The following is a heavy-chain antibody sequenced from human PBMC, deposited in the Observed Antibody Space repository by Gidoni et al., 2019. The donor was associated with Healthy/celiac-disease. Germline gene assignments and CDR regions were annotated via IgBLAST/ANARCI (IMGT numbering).Heavy chain of an antibody. V-gene: IGHV4-39*01. CDR2: IYYSGST. Sequence: QLQLQESGTGLVQPSETLSLTCTVSAGSISSSSYYWGWIRQPPGKWLGWIGSIYYSGSTYYIPSLKRRVTISVDTSKNQFSLKLSSVTAADTAVYYCARQRNGYFLDYWGQGTLVTVSS. D-gene: IGHD5-18*01. CDR1: AGSISSSSYY. J-gene: IGHJ4*02. CDR3: ARQRNGYFLDY.